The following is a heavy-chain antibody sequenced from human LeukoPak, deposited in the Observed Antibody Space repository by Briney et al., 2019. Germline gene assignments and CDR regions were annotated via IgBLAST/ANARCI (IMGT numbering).Heavy chain of an antibody. CDR1: GFTFSSYA. J-gene: IGHJ4*02. D-gene: IGHD2-2*02. V-gene: IGHV3-30-3*01. CDR3: ARVPGFCSSNSCYKMTIPFDY. CDR2: ISYDGSNK. Sequence: HAGRSLRLSCAASGFTFSSYAMHWVRQAPGKGLEWVAVISYDGSNKYYADSVKGRFTISRDNSKNTLYLQMNSLTTEDTAVYYCARVPGFCSSNSCYKMTIPFDYWGQGTLVTVSS.